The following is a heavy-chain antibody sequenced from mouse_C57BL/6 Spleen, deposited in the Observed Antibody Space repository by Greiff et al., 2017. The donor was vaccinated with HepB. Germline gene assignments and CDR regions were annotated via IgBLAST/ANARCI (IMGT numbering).Heavy chain of an antibody. Sequence: QVQLQQPGAELVKPGASVKMSCKASGYTFTSYWITWVKQRPGQGLEWIGDIYPGSGSTNYNEKFKSKATLTVDTSSSTAYMQLSSLTSEDSAVYYWARSGIYYYGSSYVHLAYWGQGTLVTVSA. V-gene: IGHV1-55*01. J-gene: IGHJ3*01. CDR1: GYTFTSYW. CDR2: IYPGSGST. CDR3: ARSGIYYYGSSYVHLAY. D-gene: IGHD1-1*01.